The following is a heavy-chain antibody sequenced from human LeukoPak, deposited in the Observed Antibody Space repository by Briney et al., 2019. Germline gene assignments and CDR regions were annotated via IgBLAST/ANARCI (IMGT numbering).Heavy chain of an antibody. D-gene: IGHD2-15*01. J-gene: IGHJ3*02. V-gene: IGHV3-53*04. CDR2: IYSGGST. CDR3: ASPRYRSGGSCTNWRAFDI. CDR1: GFTVSSNY. Sequence: GGSLRLSCAASGFTVSSNYMSWVRQAPGKGLEWVSVIYSGGSTYYADSVKGRFTISRHNSKNTLYLQMNSLRAEDTAVYYCASPRYRSGGSCTNWRAFDIWGQGTMVTVSS.